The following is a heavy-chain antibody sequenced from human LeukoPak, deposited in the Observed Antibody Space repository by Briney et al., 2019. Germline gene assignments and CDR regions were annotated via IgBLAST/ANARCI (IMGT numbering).Heavy chain of an antibody. V-gene: IGHV4-30-2*01. J-gene: IGHJ4*02. CDR2: IYHSGST. D-gene: IGHD3-10*01. Sequence: SETLSLTCAVSGGSISSGGYSWSWIRQPPGKGLEWIGYIYHSGSTYYNPSLKSRVTISVDRSKNQFSLKLSSVTAADTAVYYCARQRITSQGYFDYWGQGTLVTVSS. CDR3: ARQRITSQGYFDY. CDR1: GGSISSGGYS.